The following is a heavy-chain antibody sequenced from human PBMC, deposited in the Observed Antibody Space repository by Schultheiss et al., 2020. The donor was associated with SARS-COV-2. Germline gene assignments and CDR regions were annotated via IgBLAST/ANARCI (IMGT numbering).Heavy chain of an antibody. CDR3: ASRVVVAAGLIDN. V-gene: IGHV4-31*03. Sequence: SETLSLTCTVSGGSISSGGYYWSWIRQHPGKGLEWIGYIYYSGSTYYNPSLKSRVTISVDTSKNQFSLRLTSVTAADTAVYYCASRVVVAAGLIDNWGQGSRVTVSS. J-gene: IGHJ4*02. CDR2: IYYSGST. D-gene: IGHD2-15*01. CDR1: GGSISSGGYY.